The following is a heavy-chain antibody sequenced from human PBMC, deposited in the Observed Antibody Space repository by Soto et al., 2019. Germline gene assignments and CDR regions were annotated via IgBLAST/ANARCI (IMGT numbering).Heavy chain of an antibody. D-gene: IGHD2-2*01. CDR3: VRYCSTTLCNGVATRTFDY. Sequence: GGSLRLSCAASGFTFSSYSMNWVRQAPGKGLEWVSYISSSSSTIYYADSVKGRFTISRDNTRNSLYLQMNSLRDEDTALYYCVRYCSTTLCNGVATRTFDYWGQGTLVTVSS. CDR1: GFTFSSYS. J-gene: IGHJ4*02. CDR2: ISSSSSTI. V-gene: IGHV3-48*02.